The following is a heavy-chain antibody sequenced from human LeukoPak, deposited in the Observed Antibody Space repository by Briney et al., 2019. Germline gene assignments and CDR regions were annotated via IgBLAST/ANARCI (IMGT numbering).Heavy chain of an antibody. D-gene: IGHD3-22*01. CDR3: ARAVTYYYDSSGYEFDY. J-gene: IGHJ4*02. CDR1: GGTFSSYA. Sequence: GAPVKVSCKASGGTFSSYAISWVRQAPGQGLEWMGRIIPILGIANYAQKFQGRVTITADKSTSTAYMELSSLRSEDTAVYYCARAVTYYYDSSGYEFDYWGQGTLVTVSS. V-gene: IGHV1-69*04. CDR2: IIPILGIA.